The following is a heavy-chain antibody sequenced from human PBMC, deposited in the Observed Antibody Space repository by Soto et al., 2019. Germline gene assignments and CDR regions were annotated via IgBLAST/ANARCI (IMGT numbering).Heavy chain of an antibody. CDR3: ASENRIVAAVDY. J-gene: IGHJ4*02. V-gene: IGHV3-7*03. Sequence: GGSLRLSCAASGFTFSSYGMNWVRQAPGKGLEWVADIKHDGSEKYYVDSVKGRFTISRDNAKNTLYLQMNSLRAEDTAVYYCASENRIVAAVDYWGQGTLVTVSS. CDR1: GFTFSSYG. CDR2: IKHDGSEK. D-gene: IGHD6-13*01.